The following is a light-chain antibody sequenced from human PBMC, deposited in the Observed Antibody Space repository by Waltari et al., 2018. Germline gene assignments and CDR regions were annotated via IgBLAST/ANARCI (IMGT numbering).Light chain of an antibody. CDR1: SLRSYY. V-gene: IGLV3-19*01. Sequence: TQDPAVSVAMGQTVRITCQGDSLRSYYASWYQQRPGQAPILIMYDKNNRPSGVPDRFSGSSSDKTASLTITGAQAEDEGHYYCHSRDASGVGGTFGGGTKLTVL. J-gene: IGLJ2*01. CDR2: DKN. CDR3: HSRDASGVGGT.